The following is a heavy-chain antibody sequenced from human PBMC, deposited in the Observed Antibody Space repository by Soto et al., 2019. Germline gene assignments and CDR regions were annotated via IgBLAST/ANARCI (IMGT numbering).Heavy chain of an antibody. Sequence: QVQLQESGPGLVKPSGTLSLTCAVSGGSISSSNWWSWVRQPPGKGLEWIGEIYHSGSTNYNPSLKSWVTISVDKSKNQFSLKLSSGTAADTAVYYCARVLGVSKTGTGGHYFDYWGQGTLVTVSS. CDR1: GGSISSSNW. V-gene: IGHV4-4*02. CDR3: ARVLGVSKTGTGGHYFDY. D-gene: IGHD1-1*01. CDR2: IYHSGST. J-gene: IGHJ4*02.